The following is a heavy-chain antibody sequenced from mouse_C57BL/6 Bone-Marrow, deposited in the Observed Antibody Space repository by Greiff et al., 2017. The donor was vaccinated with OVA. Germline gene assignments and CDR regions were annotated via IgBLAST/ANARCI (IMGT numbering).Heavy chain of an antibody. D-gene: IGHD1-1*01. CDR1: GFTFSSYG. V-gene: IGHV5-6*01. J-gene: IGHJ2*01. CDR3: ARDHYGSPYFDY. Sequence: EVQVVESGGDLVKPGGSLKLSCAASGFTFSSYGMSWVRQTPDKRLEWVATISSGGSYTYYPDSVKGRFTISRDNAKNTLYLQMSSLKSEDTAMYYCARDHYGSPYFDYWGQGTTLTVSS. CDR2: ISSGGSYT.